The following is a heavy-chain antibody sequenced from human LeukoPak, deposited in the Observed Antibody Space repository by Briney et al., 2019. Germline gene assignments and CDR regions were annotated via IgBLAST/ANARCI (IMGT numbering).Heavy chain of an antibody. V-gene: IGHV3-23*01. J-gene: IGHJ4*02. Sequence: GGSLRLSCAASGFTSSGYAMIWVRQAPGKGLDWVSSISDNGDDTYYADSVKGRFTISRDKSTNTLYLQMNSLRADDTAVYYCAKGYYGNYVAVDYWGQGTLVTVSS. CDR1: GFTSSGYA. D-gene: IGHD4-11*01. CDR2: ISDNGDDT. CDR3: AKGYYGNYVAVDY.